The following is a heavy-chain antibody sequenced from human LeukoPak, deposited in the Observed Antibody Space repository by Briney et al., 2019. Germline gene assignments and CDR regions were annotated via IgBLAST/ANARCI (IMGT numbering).Heavy chain of an antibody. Sequence: SETLSLTCAVYGGSLSGHYWSWIRQPPGKGLEWIGEISHSGSTTYNPSLTSRVTISIDTSKNQFSLKGRSVTAADTAVYYCSRENGAFSPFGYWGQGILVTV. CDR2: ISHSGST. V-gene: IGHV4-34*01. CDR3: SRENGAFSPFGY. CDR1: GGSLSGHY. D-gene: IGHD2-8*01. J-gene: IGHJ4*02.